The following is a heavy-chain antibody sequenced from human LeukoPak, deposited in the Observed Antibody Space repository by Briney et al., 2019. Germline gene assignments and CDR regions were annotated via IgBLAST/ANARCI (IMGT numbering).Heavy chain of an antibody. CDR1: GGTFSSYG. J-gene: IGHJ4*02. V-gene: IGHV1-18*01. CDR2: ISAYNGNT. Sequence: ASVKVSCKASGGTFSSYGISWVRQAPGQGLEWMGWISAYNGNTNYAQKLQGRVTMTTDTSTSTAYMELRSLRSDDTAVYYCARDLWGLRVGATGADYWGQGTLVTVSS. CDR3: ARDLWGLRVGATGADY. D-gene: IGHD1-26*01.